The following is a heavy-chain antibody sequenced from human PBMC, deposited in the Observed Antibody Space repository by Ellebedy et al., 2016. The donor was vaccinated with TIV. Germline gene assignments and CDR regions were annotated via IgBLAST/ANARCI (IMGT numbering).Heavy chain of an antibody. V-gene: IGHV3-49*03. Sequence: GESLKISCTASGFTFGDYAMSWFRQAPGKGLEWVGFIRSKAYGGTTEYAASVKGRFTISRDDSKSIAYLQMNSLKTEDTAVYYCTRGHDILTGYYNTYDYWGQGTLVTVSS. CDR2: IRSKAYGGTT. D-gene: IGHD3-9*01. CDR1: GFTFGDYA. CDR3: TRGHDILTGYYNTYDY. J-gene: IGHJ4*02.